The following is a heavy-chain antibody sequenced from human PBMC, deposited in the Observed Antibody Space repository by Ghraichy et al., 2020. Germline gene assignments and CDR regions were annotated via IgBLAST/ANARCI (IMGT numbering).Heavy chain of an antibody. CDR3: ARAKLWFGEGYFDY. CDR2: IYYSGST. J-gene: IGHJ4*02. V-gene: IGHV4-59*01. Sequence: ETLSLTCTVSGGSISSYYWSWIRQPPGKGLEWIGYIYYSGSTNYNPSLKSRVTISVDTSKNQFSLKLSSVTAADTAVYYCARAKLWFGEGYFDYWGQGTLVTVSS. CDR1: GGSISSYY. D-gene: IGHD3-10*01.